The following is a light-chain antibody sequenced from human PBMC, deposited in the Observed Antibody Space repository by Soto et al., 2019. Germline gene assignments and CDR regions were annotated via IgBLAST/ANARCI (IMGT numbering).Light chain of an antibody. CDR3: QQYNNWPPWT. CDR1: HSVSSN. CDR2: GAS. Sequence: VLTPSPDSLPVSLGERATINCRASHSVSSNLAWYQQKPGQAPRLLIYGASTRATGIPARFSGSGSGTEFTLTISSLQSEDFAVYYCQQYNNWPPWTFGQGTKVDI. J-gene: IGKJ1*01. V-gene: IGKV3-15*01.